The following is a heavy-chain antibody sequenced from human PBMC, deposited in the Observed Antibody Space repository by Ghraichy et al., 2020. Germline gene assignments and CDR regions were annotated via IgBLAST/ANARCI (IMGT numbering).Heavy chain of an antibody. CDR1: GFTFSSYS. D-gene: IGHD3-10*01. J-gene: IGHJ4*02. Sequence: GSLRLSCAASGFTFSSYSMNWVRQAPGKGLEWVAYITSRSNSIYYADSVKGRFTISRDNAKNSLFLQMKSLRAEDTAVYYCARGLTPYYGSGIGGTSPFDYWGQGTLVTVSS. V-gene: IGHV3-48*01. CDR3: ARGLTPYYGSGIGGTSPFDY. CDR2: ITSRSNSI.